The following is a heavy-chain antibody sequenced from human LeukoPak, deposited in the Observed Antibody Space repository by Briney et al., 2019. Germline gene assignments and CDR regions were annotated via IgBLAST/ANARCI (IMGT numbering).Heavy chain of an antibody. CDR2: IYTSGST. V-gene: IGHV4-61*02. CDR3: ARAEEDYDFWSGYYRQNDAFDI. CDR1: GGSISSGSYY. J-gene: IGHJ3*02. Sequence: SQTLSLTCTVSGGSISSGSYYWSWIRQPAGKGLEWIGRIYTSGSTNYNPSLKSRVTISVDTSKNQFSLKLSSVTAADTAVYYCARAEEDYDFWSGYYRQNDAFDIWGQGTMVTVSS. D-gene: IGHD3-3*01.